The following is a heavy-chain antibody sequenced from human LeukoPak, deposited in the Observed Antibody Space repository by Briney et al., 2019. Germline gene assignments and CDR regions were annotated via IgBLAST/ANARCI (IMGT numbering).Heavy chain of an antibody. Sequence: SETLSLTCTVSAGSNASYFWNWIRQPPGKGLEWIGYISYSGSTNYSPSLRGRVTISLDTSKKQFSLRLTSVTAADTALYFCARGFYSKSTYFDSWGQGTLVSVSS. J-gene: IGHJ4*02. CDR3: ARGFYSKSTYFDS. V-gene: IGHV4-59*01. D-gene: IGHD2-15*01. CDR1: AGSNASYF. CDR2: ISYSGST.